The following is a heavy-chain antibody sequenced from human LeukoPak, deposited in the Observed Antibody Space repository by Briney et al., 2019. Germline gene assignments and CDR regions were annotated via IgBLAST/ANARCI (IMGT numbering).Heavy chain of an antibody. CDR1: GGSISSSSYY. J-gene: IGHJ4*02. CDR3: ARVTGTGPFDY. V-gene: IGHV4-39*07. Sequence: PSETLSLTCTVSGGSISSSSYYWGWIRQPPGKGLEWIGSIYYSGSTYYNPSLKSRVTMSVDTSKNQFSLKLSSVTAADTAVYYCARVTGTGPFDYWGQGTLVTVSS. D-gene: IGHD1-14*01. CDR2: IYYSGST.